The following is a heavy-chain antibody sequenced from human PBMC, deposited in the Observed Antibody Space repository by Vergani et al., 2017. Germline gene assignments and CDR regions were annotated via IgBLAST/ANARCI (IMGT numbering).Heavy chain of an antibody. CDR3: AKRKRGEVREAAAGTRYYYYYYMDV. D-gene: IGHD6-13*01. CDR1: GGSISSSYW. Sequence: QVQLQESGPGLVKPSGTLSLTCAVSGGSISSSYWWSWVRQPPGKGLEWIGEIYHSGSTNYNPSLKSRVTISVDKSKNQFSLKLSSVTAADTAVYYCAKRKRGEVREAAAGTRYYYYYYMDVWGKGTTVTVSS. V-gene: IGHV4-4*02. J-gene: IGHJ6*03. CDR2: IYHSGST.